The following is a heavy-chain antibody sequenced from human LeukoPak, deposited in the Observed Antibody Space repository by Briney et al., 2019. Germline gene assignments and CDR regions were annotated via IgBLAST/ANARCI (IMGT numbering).Heavy chain of an antibody. J-gene: IGHJ4*02. CDR2: TSDSGDST. V-gene: IGHV3-23*01. CDR3: SRVERSSRVHYFDY. D-gene: IGHD3-10*01. CDR1: GFTFSNYA. Sequence: GGSLRLSCAASGFTFSNYAMTWVRQAPGKGLEWVSDTSDSGDSTYYVDSGKGRFTISRDNSKNTLYLQMNNLRAEDTAVYYCSRVERSSRVHYFDYWGRGTLVTVSS.